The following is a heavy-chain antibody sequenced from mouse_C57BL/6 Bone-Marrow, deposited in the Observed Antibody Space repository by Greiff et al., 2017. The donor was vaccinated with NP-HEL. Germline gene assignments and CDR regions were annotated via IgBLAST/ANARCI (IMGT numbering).Heavy chain of an antibody. CDR3: ARRGVYWYFDV. Sequence: EVHLVESGGGLVQPGESLKLSCESNEYEFPSHDMSWVRKTPEKRLALVAAINSDGGSTYSLDTMERRFIISRDNTKKTLYLQRSSLRSEDTALYYCARRGVYWYFDVWGTGTTVTVSS. J-gene: IGHJ1*03. CDR1: EYEFPSHD. V-gene: IGHV5-2*01. CDR2: INSDGGST.